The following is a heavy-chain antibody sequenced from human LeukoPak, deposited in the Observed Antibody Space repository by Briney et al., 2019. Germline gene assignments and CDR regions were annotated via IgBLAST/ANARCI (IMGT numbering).Heavy chain of an antibody. V-gene: IGHV4-61*05. D-gene: IGHD1-1*01. CDR2: MYHTGST. CDR3: ARVYDGYAFDI. J-gene: IGHJ3*02. Sequence: SETLSLTCTVSGGSISSSSYYWNWIRQPPGKRLEWIGEMYHTGSTNYNSSLKSRVTISPDKSKNQFSLKLSSVTAADTAVYYCARVYDGYAFDIWGQGTMVTVSS. CDR1: GGSISSSSYY.